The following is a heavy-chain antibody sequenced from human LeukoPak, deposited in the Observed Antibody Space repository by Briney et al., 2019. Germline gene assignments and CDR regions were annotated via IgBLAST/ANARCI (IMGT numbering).Heavy chain of an antibody. CDR1: GYTFTSYD. J-gene: IGHJ6*02. Sequence: ASVKVSCKASGYTFTSYDINWVRQATGQGLEWMGWMNPNSGNTGYAQKFQGRVTMTRNTSISTAYMELSSLRSEDTAVYYCARGPYSSSWYSNYYYGMDVWGQGTTVTVSS. CDR2: MNPNSGNT. CDR3: ARGPYSSSWYSNYYYGMDV. D-gene: IGHD6-13*01. V-gene: IGHV1-8*01.